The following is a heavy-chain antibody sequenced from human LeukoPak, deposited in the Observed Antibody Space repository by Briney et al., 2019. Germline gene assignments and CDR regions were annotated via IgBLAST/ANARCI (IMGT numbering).Heavy chain of an antibody. D-gene: IGHD3-22*01. J-gene: IGHJ4*02. CDR1: GGPISSYY. Sequence: PSETLSLTCTVSGGPISSYYWSWIRQPPGKGLEWIGYIYYSGSTNYNPSLKSRVTISVDTSKNQFSLKLSSVTAADTAVYYCARTYLTYYDSSGFEYWGQGTLVTVSS. V-gene: IGHV4-59*01. CDR3: ARTYLTYYDSSGFEY. CDR2: IYYSGST.